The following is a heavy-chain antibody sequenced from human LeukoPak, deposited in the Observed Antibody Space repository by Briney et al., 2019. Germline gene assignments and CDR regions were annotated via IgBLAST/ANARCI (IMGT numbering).Heavy chain of an antibody. V-gene: IGHV3-33*01. CDR1: GFTFSSYG. D-gene: IGHD6-13*01. J-gene: IGHJ4*02. CDR2: IWYDGSNK. CDR3: ARDRAYSSFDY. Sequence: PGRSLRLSCAASGFTFSSYGMHWVRQAPGKGLEWVAVIWYDGSNKYYADSVKGRFTISRDNAKNSLYLQMNSLRAGDSAVYYCARDRAYSSFDYWGQGTLVTVSS.